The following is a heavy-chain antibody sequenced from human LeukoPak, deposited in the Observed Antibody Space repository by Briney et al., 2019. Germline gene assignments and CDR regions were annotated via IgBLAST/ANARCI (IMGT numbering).Heavy chain of an antibody. CDR3: AKHGGGGDSLKFDY. Sequence: GESLKISCKGSGYIFPGYSIGWVRQMPGKGLEWMGIIYPGDSDTRYSPSFQGQVTISGDKSISTAYLQWSSLKASDAAMYYCAKHGGGGDSLKFDYWGQGTLVTVSS. J-gene: IGHJ4*02. D-gene: IGHD3-16*01. CDR2: IYPGDSDT. V-gene: IGHV5-51*01. CDR1: GYIFPGYS.